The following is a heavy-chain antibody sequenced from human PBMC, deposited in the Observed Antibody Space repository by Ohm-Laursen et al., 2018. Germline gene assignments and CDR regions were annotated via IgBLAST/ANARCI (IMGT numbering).Heavy chain of an antibody. V-gene: IGHV1-8*01. Sequence: PSVKVSCRASGYTFTSYDINWVPQATGQGLEWMGGMNPNSGNTGYAQKFQGRVTMTRNTSISTAYMELSSLRSEDTAVYYCARGPNWNYDYWGQGTLVTVSS. J-gene: IGHJ4*02. CDR3: ARGPNWNYDY. CDR2: MNPNSGNT. CDR1: GYTFTSYD. D-gene: IGHD1-7*01.